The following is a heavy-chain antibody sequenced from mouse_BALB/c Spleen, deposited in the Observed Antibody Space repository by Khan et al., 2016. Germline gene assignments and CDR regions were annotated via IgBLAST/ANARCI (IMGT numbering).Heavy chain of an antibody. CDR3: VRYEAARSSFAY. V-gene: IGHV3-8*02. CDR1: GDSITSGY. D-gene: IGHD3-1*01. Sequence: EVQLQESGPSLVKPSQTLSLTCSVTGDSITSGYWNWIRKFPGNKLEYMGYLSYSGSTFYNPSLESRISITRDTSKNQYYLQLNSVTSEDTATYCCVRYEAARSSFAYWGQGTLVTVSA. CDR2: LSYSGST. J-gene: IGHJ3*01.